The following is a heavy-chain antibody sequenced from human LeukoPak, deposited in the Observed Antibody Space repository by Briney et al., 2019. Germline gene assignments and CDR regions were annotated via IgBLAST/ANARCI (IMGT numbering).Heavy chain of an antibody. V-gene: IGHV5-51*01. CDR3: ARLSTTVPYYFDY. CDR1: GYSFTSYW. J-gene: IGHJ4*02. CDR2: IYPGDSDT. Sequence: GESLKISCKGSGYSFTSYWIGWVRQMPGKGLEWMGIIYPGDSDTRSSPSFQGQVTISADKSITTAYLQWSSLKASDTAMYYCARLSTTVPYYFDYWGQGTLVTVSS. D-gene: IGHD4-11*01.